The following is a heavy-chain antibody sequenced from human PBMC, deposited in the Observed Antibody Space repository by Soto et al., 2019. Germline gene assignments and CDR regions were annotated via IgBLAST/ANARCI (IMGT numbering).Heavy chain of an antibody. Sequence: SETLSLTCTVSGGSISSYYWSWIRQPPGKGLEWIGYIYYSGSTNYNPSLKSRVTISVDTSKNQFSLKLSSVTAADTAVYYCARRPGYSSSWYNWFDPWGQGTLVTVSS. CDR3: ARRPGYSSSWYNWFDP. CDR2: IYYSGST. J-gene: IGHJ5*02. V-gene: IGHV4-59*01. D-gene: IGHD6-13*01. CDR1: GGSISSYY.